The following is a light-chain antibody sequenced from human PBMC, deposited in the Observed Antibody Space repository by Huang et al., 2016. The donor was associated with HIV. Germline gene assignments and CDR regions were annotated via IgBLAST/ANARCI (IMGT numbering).Light chain of an antibody. V-gene: IGKV3-11*01. Sequence: EIVLTQSPATLSLSPGERATLSCRASQSVSAYLAWYQQNPGQAPRLLIYGASNRATGIPARFSGRGSGTDFTLTISSLEPEDFAVYYCQQRSDWPLTFGGGTKVEIK. CDR3: QQRSDWPLT. CDR2: GAS. CDR1: QSVSAY. J-gene: IGKJ4*01.